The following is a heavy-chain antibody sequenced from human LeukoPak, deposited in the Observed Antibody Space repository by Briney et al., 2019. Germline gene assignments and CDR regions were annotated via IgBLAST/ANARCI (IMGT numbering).Heavy chain of an antibody. V-gene: IGHV4-39*07. J-gene: IGHJ3*02. CDR3: ARSRITMVRGVKADAFDI. D-gene: IGHD3-10*01. Sequence: SETLSLTCTVSGGSISSSSYYWGWIRQPPGKGLEWIGSIYYSGSTYYNPSLKSRVTISVDTSKNQFSLKLSSVTAADTAVYYCARSRITMVRGVKADAFDIWGQGTMVTVSS. CDR1: GGSISSSSYY. CDR2: IYYSGST.